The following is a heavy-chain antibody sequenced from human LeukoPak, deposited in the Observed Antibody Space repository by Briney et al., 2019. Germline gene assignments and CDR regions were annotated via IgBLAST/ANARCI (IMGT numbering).Heavy chain of an antibody. CDR1: GFTFSSYA. Sequence: GGSLRLSCAASGFTFSSYAMGWVRQAPGKGLEWGSAIRGSGGSTYYADSVKGRFTISRDNCKNTLYLQMNSPRAEDTAVYYCAKDLQWELLPLRAFDIWGQGTMLTVSS. D-gene: IGHD1-26*01. J-gene: IGHJ3*02. V-gene: IGHV3-23*01. CDR3: AKDLQWELLPLRAFDI. CDR2: IRGSGGST.